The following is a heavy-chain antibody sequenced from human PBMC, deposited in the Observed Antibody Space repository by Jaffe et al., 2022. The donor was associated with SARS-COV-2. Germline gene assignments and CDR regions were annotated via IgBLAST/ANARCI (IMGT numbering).Heavy chain of an antibody. CDR3: AKGGGGSFEPRYYFEY. V-gene: IGHV3-23*04. D-gene: IGHD1-26*01. J-gene: IGHJ4*02. CDR2: ISGTGGST. Sequence: EVQLVESGGGLVQPGGSLRLSCAASGFTFSTYAMRWVRQAPGKGLEWVSTISGTGGSTYFADSVKGRFTISRDNSKNTLYLQMNSLRAEDTAIYYCAKGGGGSFEPRYYFEYWGQGTLVTVSS. CDR1: GFTFSTYA.